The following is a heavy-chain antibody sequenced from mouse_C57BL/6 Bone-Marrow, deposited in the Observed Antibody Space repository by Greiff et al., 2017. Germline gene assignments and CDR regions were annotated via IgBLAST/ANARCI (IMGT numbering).Heavy chain of an antibody. J-gene: IGHJ2*01. CDR1: GYSFTSYY. CDR3: ARGGAIYDGNYGFDY. CDR2: IYPGSGNT. Sequence: QVQLQQSGPELVKPGASVKISCKASGYSFTSYYIHWVKQRPGQGLEWIGWIYPGSGNTKYNEKFKGKATLTADTSSSTAYMQLSSLTSEDSAVYYCARGGAIYDGNYGFDYWGQGTTLTVSS. V-gene: IGHV1-66*01. D-gene: IGHD2-1*01.